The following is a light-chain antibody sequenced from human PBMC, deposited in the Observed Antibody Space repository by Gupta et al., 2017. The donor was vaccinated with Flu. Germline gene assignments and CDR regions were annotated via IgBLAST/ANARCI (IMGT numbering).Light chain of an antibody. CDR2: WAS. Sequence: DIVMTQSPDSLAVSLGDSATINCKSSKSVLYSSNNKKYLAWYQQKPGQPPKLLIYWASTRESGVPDRFSGSGSGTDFTLTISSLQAEDVAVYYCQQYYSTPYSFGQGTKLEIK. CDR1: KSVLYSSNNKKY. CDR3: QQYYSTPYS. J-gene: IGKJ2*03. V-gene: IGKV4-1*01.